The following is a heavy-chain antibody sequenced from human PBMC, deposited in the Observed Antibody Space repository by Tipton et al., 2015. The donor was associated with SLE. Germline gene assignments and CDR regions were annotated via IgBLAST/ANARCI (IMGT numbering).Heavy chain of an antibody. V-gene: IGHV4-61*01. J-gene: IGHJ6*03. CDR2: IYYSGST. D-gene: IGHD6-13*01. Sequence: TLSLTCTVSGGSISSGSYYWSWIRQPPGKGLEWIGYIYYSGSTNYNPSLKSRVTISVDTSKNQFSLKLSSVTAADTAVYYCARGGDEQVPLYYYMDVWGKGTTVTVSS. CDR3: ARGGDEQVPLYYYMDV. CDR1: GGSISSGSYY.